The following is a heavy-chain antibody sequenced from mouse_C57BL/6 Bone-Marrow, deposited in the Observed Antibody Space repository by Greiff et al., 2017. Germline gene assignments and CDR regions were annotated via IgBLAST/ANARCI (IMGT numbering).Heavy chain of an antibody. CDR2: IYPTSGRT. CDR1: GYTFTSYW. CDR3: AISGPLGRSFDY. Sequence: QVQLQQPGAELVKPGASVKMSCKASGYTFTSYWINCVKQRPGKGLEWIGDIYPTSGRTNYNEKFKSKATLTVDNSSTTAYMPLTSLTSEDSAVFYRAISGPLGRSFDYWGQGTTLTVTS. D-gene: IGHD4-1*01. J-gene: IGHJ2*01. V-gene: IGHV1-55*01.